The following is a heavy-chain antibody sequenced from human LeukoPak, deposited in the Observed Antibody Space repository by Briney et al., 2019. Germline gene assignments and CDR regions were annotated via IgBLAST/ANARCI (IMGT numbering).Heavy chain of an antibody. CDR1: GGSISSSSYY. J-gene: IGHJ6*03. Sequence: SETLSLTCTVSGGSISSSSYYWGWIRQPPGTGLEWIGSIYYSGSTYYNPSLKSRVTISVDTSKNQFSLKLSSVTAADTAVYYCARVYPYCSSTSCYSPSHYYYYMDVWGKGTTVTISS. CDR2: IYYSGST. D-gene: IGHD2-2*02. CDR3: ARVYPYCSSTSCYSPSHYYYYMDV. V-gene: IGHV4-39*01.